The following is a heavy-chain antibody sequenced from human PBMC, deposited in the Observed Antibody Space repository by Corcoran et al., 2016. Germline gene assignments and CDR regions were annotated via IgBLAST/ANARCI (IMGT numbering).Heavy chain of an antibody. CDR1: GGSFSGYY. D-gene: IGHD6-13*01. CDR3: ARGGGAPGSSSHNGMDV. V-gene: IGHV4-34*01. Sequence: QVQLQQWGAGLLKPSETLSLTCAVYGGSFSGYYWSWIRQPPGKGLEWIGEINHSGSTNYNPSLKSRVTISVDTSKNQFSLKLSSVTAADTAVYYCARGGGAPGSSSHNGMDVWGQGTTVTVSS. J-gene: IGHJ6*02. CDR2: INHSGST.